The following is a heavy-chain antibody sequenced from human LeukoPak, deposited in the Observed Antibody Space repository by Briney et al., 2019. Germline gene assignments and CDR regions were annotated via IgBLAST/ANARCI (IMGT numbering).Heavy chain of an antibody. CDR1: GGSFSGYY. Sequence: PSETLSLTCAVYGGSFSGYYWSWIRQPPGKGLEWIGEINHSGSTNYNPSLKRRVTISVDTSKNQFSLKLSSVTSADTAVYYCARGRPYYYGMDVWGQGTTVTVSS. V-gene: IGHV4-34*01. CDR2: INHSGST. D-gene: IGHD6-6*01. J-gene: IGHJ6*02. CDR3: ARGRPYYYGMDV.